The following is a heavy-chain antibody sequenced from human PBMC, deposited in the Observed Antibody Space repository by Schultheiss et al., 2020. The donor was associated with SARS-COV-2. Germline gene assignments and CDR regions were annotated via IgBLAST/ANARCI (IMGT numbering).Heavy chain of an antibody. CDR1: GGSISSYY. CDR2: IYYSGST. D-gene: IGHD3-22*01. V-gene: IGHV4-59*08. CDR3: AREGYYYDSSGSHDAFDI. J-gene: IGHJ3*02. Sequence: SETLSLTCTVSGGSISSYYWSWIRQPPGNGLEWIGYIYYSGSTNYNPSLKSRVTISVDTSKNQFSLKLSTVTAADTAVYYCAREGYYYDSSGSHDAFDIWGQGRMVTVAS.